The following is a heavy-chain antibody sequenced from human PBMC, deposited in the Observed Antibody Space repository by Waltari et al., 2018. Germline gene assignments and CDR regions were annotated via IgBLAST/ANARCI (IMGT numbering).Heavy chain of an antibody. CDR1: GFTSSSYS. CDR3: ARGGELDFDY. Sequence: EVQLVESGGGLVQPGGSLRLSCAASGFTSSSYSMNWVRQAPGKGLGWVSYIRSSSSTIYYADSGKGRFTISRDNAKNSLYLQMNSLRAEDTAVYYCARGGELDFDYWGQGTLVTVSS. D-gene: IGHD1-7*01. V-gene: IGHV3-48*04. J-gene: IGHJ4*02. CDR2: IRSSSSTI.